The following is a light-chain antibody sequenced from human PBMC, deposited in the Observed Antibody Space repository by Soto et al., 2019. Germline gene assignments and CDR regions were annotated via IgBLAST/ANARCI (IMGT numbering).Light chain of an antibody. V-gene: IGKV1-39*01. CDR2: AAS. Sequence: DLEMTQSPSSLSASVGVRVTITCRASQSISNYLNWYQHKPGKDPKLLIYAASSLQSGVPTRFSGSGSGTDFTLTINSLQAEDFATYYCQQSYGTPLTFGGGTKIEIK. CDR1: QSISNY. CDR3: QQSYGTPLT. J-gene: IGKJ4*01.